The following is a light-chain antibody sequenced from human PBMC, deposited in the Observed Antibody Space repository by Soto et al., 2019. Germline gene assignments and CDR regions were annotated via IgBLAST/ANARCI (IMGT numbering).Light chain of an antibody. V-gene: IGKV1-5*01. CDR3: QQYNTYSA. J-gene: IGKJ1*01. CDR2: DAS. CDR1: QSVSNW. Sequence: DIQMTQSPSTLSASVGDRATITCRASQSVSNWLAWYQQKRGKAPELLIYDASSLKSGVPSRFSGSGSGTEFTLTISSLQPDHFANDYCQQYNTYSAFGQGTKVEIK.